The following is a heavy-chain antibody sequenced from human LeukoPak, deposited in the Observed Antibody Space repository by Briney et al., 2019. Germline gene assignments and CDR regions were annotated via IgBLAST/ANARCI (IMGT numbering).Heavy chain of an antibody. V-gene: IGHV3-30-3*01. Sequence: GGSLRLSCAASGFTSSSYAMHWVRQAPGKGLEWVAVISYDGSNKYYADSVKGRFTISRDNSKNALYLQMNSLRAEDTAVYYCARETTTVTPGAFDIWGQGTMVTVSS. J-gene: IGHJ3*02. CDR1: GFTSSSYA. D-gene: IGHD4-17*01. CDR2: ISYDGSNK. CDR3: ARETTTVTPGAFDI.